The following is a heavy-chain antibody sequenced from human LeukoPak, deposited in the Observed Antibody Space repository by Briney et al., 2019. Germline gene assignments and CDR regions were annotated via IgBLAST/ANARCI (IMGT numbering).Heavy chain of an antibody. CDR3: ARGRWGAAVGSWFDP. D-gene: IGHD6-13*01. CDR1: GYTFTNYD. Sequence: ASVKVSXKASGYTFTNYDINWVRQATGQGLEWMGWVNPNSGNTGYAQKFQGRVTMTRNTSISTAYMELSSLRSEDTAVYYCARGRWGAAVGSWFDPWGQGTLVTVSS. J-gene: IGHJ5*02. CDR2: VNPNSGNT. V-gene: IGHV1-8*01.